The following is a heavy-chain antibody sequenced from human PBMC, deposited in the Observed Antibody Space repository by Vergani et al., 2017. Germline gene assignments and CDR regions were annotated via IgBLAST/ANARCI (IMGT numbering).Heavy chain of an antibody. V-gene: IGHV1-69*06. CDR3: ARVGCTVTMDYYYGMDV. D-gene: IGHD4-17*01. CDR1: GGTFSSYA. Sequence: QVQLVQSGAEVKKPGSSVKVSCKASGGTFSSYAISWVRQAPGQGLEWMGGIIPIFGTPNYAQKFQGRVTITADKSTSTAYMELSSLRSEDTAVYYGARVGCTVTMDYYYGMDVWGEGTTVTVSS. CDR2: IIPIFGTP. J-gene: IGHJ6*04.